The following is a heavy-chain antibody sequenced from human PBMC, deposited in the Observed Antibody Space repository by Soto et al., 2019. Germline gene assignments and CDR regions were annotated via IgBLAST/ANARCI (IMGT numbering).Heavy chain of an antibody. CDR2: ISYDGSNK. V-gene: IGHV3-30-3*01. Sequence: GGSLRLSCAASGFTFSSYAMHWLRQAPGKGLEWVAVISYDGSNKYYADSVKGPFTISRDNSKNTLYLQMNSLRAEDTAVYYCARDVESGSSQYYYYYYGMDVWGQGATVTVSS. J-gene: IGHJ6*02. CDR3: ARDVESGSSQYYYYYYGMDV. D-gene: IGHD1-26*01. CDR1: GFTFSSYA.